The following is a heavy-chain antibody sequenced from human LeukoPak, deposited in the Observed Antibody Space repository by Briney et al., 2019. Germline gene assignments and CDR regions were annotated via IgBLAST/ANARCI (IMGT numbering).Heavy chain of an antibody. Sequence: GGSLRLSCAVSGFTFSGHWMFWVRQAPGKGLEWVSSTNSDGSITGYTDSVKGRFTVSRDNAKNSLYLQMNSLRAEDTAVYYCARDPHRAYYYYMDVWGKGTTVTVSS. V-gene: IGHV3-74*01. CDR3: ARDPHRAYYYYMDV. CDR1: GFTFSGHW. J-gene: IGHJ6*03. CDR2: TNSDGSIT.